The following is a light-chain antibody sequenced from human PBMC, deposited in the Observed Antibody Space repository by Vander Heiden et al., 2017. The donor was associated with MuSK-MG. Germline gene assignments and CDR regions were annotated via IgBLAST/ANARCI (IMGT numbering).Light chain of an antibody. V-gene: IGKV3-20*01. CDR3: QQYGSSPIT. J-gene: IGKJ5*01. Sequence: EIVLTQSPGTLSLSPGERATLSCRASQSVISTYLAWYQQRPGQAPRLLIYGASSRATGIPVRFSGSGSGTDFTLTIGRLEPADFAVYYCQQYGSSPITFGQGTRLEIK. CDR1: QSVISTY. CDR2: GAS.